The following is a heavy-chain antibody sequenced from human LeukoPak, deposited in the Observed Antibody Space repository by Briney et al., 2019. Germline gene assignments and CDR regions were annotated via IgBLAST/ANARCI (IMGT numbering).Heavy chain of an antibody. V-gene: IGHV4-59*01. D-gene: IGHD1-1*01. CDR1: GGSISSYY. J-gene: IGHJ3*02. CDR3: ARDENGSEASDI. CDR2: IYYSGST. Sequence: PSETLSLTCTVSGGSISSYYWSWIRQPPGKGLEWIGYIYYSGSTNYNPSLKSRVTISVDTSKNQFSLKLSSVTAADTAVYYCARDENGSEASDIWGQGTMVTVSS.